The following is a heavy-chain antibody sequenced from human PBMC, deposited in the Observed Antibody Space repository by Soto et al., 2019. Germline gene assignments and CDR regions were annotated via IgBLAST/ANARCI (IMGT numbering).Heavy chain of an antibody. J-gene: IGHJ6*02. CDR1: GGSINSYY. Sequence: KASETLSLTCTVSGGSINSYYWSWIRQPPGKALEWIGYTFYSGSTKYNPSLKSRATISVDTSKTHFSLNLSSVTAADTAVYYCARDKGRYDSGMDVWGQGTTVTVSS. CDR3: ARDKGRYDSGMDV. CDR2: TFYSGST. D-gene: IGHD3-9*01. V-gene: IGHV4-59*01.